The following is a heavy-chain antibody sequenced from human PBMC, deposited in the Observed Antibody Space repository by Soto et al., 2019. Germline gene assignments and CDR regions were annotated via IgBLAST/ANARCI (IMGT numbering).Heavy chain of an antibody. Sequence: QVQLVQSGAEVKKPGSSVKVSCKDSGGTFSTYSMFWVRQAPGQGLEWMGRIIPMLGVRNYAQRFQDRVTIIADESTATVHTEMSSLRSEDTALYSCTIGSWSGEVFEIWGQGTMVTVSS. D-gene: IGHD2-21*01. CDR1: GGTFSTYS. CDR3: TIGSWSGEVFEI. CDR2: IIPMLGVR. V-gene: IGHV1-69*02. J-gene: IGHJ3*02.